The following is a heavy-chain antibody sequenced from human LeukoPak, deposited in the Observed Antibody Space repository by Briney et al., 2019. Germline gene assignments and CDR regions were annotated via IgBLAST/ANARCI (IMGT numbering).Heavy chain of an antibody. V-gene: IGHV1-18*01. CDR1: GYTFTSYG. D-gene: IGHD3-3*01. CDR3: ARGSGYYTAFDY. J-gene: IGHJ4*02. CDR2: ISAYNGNT. Sequence: ASVKVSCKASGYTFTSYGISWVRHAPGQGFQWMGWISAYNGNTNYAQKFQGRVTMTTDTSTSTAYMELRSLRSDDTAVYYCARGSGYYTAFDYWGQGTLVTVSS.